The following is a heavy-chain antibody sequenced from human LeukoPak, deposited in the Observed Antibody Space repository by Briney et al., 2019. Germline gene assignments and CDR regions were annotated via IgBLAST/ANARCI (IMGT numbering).Heavy chain of an antibody. CDR3: ATVPYSSSPGGFDY. CDR2: FDPGDGET. Sequence: ASVKVSCKVSGYTLTELSMHWVRQAPGKGLEWMGGFDPGDGETIYAQKFQGRVTMTEDTSADTAYMELSSLRSEDTAVYYCATVPYSSSPGGFDYWGQGTLVTVSS. V-gene: IGHV1-24*01. D-gene: IGHD6-6*01. CDR1: GYTLTELS. J-gene: IGHJ4*02.